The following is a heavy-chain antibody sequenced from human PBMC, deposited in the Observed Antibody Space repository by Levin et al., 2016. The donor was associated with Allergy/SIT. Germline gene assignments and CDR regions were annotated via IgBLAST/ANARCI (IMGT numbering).Heavy chain of an antibody. J-gene: IGHJ4*02. V-gene: IGHV1-2*06. Sequence: ASVKVSCKASGYTFTNYYMHWVRQAPGQGLEWMGLINPSGGGTSYAQKFQGRVTMTRDTSISTAYMELSRLRSDDTAMYFCAREDGGITAIDYWGQGTLVTVSS. D-gene: IGHD3-3*01. CDR1: GYTFTNYY. CDR2: INPSGGGT. CDR3: AREDGGITAIDY.